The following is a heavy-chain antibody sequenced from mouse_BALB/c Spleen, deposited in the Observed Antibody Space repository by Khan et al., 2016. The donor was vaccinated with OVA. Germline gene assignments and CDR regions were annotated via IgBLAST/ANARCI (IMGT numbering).Heavy chain of an antibody. J-gene: IGHJ3*01. V-gene: IGHV5-6*01. CDR3: VRLAEYYDSEGFAC. CDR2: VSTGGHYT. CDR1: GFTFSTYG. D-gene: IGHD1-1*01. Sequence: EVELVESGGDVVKPGGSLKLSCAASGFTFSTYGMSWVRQTPDKRLEWVATVSTGGHYTYYPDTVKGRFTISRDKAKNTPYLQLSSLKSEDTAMVYCVRLAEYYDSEGFACWGQGTLVTVSA.